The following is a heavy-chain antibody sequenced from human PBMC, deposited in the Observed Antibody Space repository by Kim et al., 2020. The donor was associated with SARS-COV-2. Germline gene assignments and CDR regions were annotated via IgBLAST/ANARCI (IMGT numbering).Heavy chain of an antibody. CDR2: ISYDGSNK. V-gene: IGHV3-30*18. CDR1: GFTFSSYG. J-gene: IGHJ3*02. Sequence: GGSLRLSCAASGFTFSSYGMHWVRQAPGKGLEWVAVISYDGSNKYYADSVKGRFTISRDNSKNTLYLQMNSLRAEDTAVYYCAKIPTGYYDSSGYYSAAFDIWGQGTMVTVSS. D-gene: IGHD3-22*01. CDR3: AKIPTGYYDSSGYYSAAFDI.